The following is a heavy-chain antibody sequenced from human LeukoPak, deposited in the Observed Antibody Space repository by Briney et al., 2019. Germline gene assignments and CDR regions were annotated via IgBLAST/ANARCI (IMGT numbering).Heavy chain of an antibody. CDR2: INTNTGNP. CDR3: ARGDCSGGSCQSLDY. J-gene: IGHJ4*02. Sequence: ASVKVSCKASGYTFTNYAMNWVRQAPGQGLEWMGWINTNTGNPTYAQGFTGRFVFSLDTSVSTAYLQISRLKAEDTAVYYCARGDCSGGSCQSLDYWGQGTLVTVSS. CDR1: GYTFTNYA. D-gene: IGHD2-15*01. V-gene: IGHV7-4-1*02.